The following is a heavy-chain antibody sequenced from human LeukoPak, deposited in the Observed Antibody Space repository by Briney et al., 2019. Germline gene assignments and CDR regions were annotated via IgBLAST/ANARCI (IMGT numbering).Heavy chain of an antibody. D-gene: IGHD3-22*01. CDR3: ARVSSIYYSFDP. Sequence: PGGSLRLSCAASGFTVSSNYMSWVRQAPGKGLEWVSVIYSGGSTYYADSVKGRFTISRDNSKNTLYLQMNSLRAEDTAVYYCARVSSIYYSFDPWGQGTLVTVSS. J-gene: IGHJ5*02. CDR1: GFTVSSNY. V-gene: IGHV3-53*01. CDR2: IYSGGST.